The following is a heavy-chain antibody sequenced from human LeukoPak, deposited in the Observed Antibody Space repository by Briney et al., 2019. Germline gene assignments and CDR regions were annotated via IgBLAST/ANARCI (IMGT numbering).Heavy chain of an antibody. CDR1: GFTFSSYS. J-gene: IGHJ4*02. V-gene: IGHV3-48*01. CDR3: ARDMKFDTYYDFWSGFTGFSN. CDR2: ISSSSSTI. D-gene: IGHD3-3*01. Sequence: GGSLRLSCAASGFTFSSYSMNWVRQAPGKGLEWVSYISSSSSTIYYADSVKGRFTISRDNAKNSLYLQMNSLRAEDTAVYYCARDMKFDTYYDFWSGFTGFSNWGQGTLVTVSS.